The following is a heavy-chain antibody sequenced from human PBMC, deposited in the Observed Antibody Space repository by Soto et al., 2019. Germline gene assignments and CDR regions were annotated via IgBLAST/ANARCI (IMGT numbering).Heavy chain of an antibody. Sequence: EVQLLESGGGLVQPGGSLRLSCAASGFTFSSYAMSWVRQAPGKGLEWVSAISGSGGSTYYADSVKGRFTISRDNSKNSLYLQMNSLRTEDTALYYCAKDATDSLNYYYGMDVWGQGTTVTVSS. J-gene: IGHJ6*02. CDR1: GFTFSSYA. V-gene: IGHV3-23*01. CDR2: ISGSGGST. CDR3: AKDATDSLNYYYGMDV. D-gene: IGHD2-15*01.